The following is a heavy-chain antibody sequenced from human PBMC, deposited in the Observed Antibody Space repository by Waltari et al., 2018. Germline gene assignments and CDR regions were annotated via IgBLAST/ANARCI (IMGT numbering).Heavy chain of an antibody. CDR2: ISSSGSTI. D-gene: IGHD3-3*01. CDR1: GFTFSSYE. Sequence: EVQLVESGGGLVQPGGSLRLSCAASGFTFSSYEMNWVRQAPGKGLEWVSYISSSGSTIYYADSVKGRFTISRDNAKSSLYLQMNSLRAEDTAVYYCAGDYDFWSGSSPYYGMDVWGQGTTVTVSS. V-gene: IGHV3-48*03. CDR3: AGDYDFWSGSSPYYGMDV. J-gene: IGHJ6*02.